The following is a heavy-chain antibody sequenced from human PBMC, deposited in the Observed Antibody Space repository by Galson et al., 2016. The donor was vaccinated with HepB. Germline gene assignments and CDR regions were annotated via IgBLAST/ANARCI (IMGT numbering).Heavy chain of an antibody. CDR1: GDSVSSNSAA. D-gene: IGHD1-14*01. Sequence: CAISGDSVSSNSAAWNWIRQSPSRGLEWLGRTYYRSNWCNDYAVSVKSRIILNSDTSKNQFSLHLFSVTPEDTAVYYCARDRTPQPGTLDYWGQGILVTVSS. CDR2: TYYRSNWCN. J-gene: IGHJ4*02. V-gene: IGHV6-1*01. CDR3: ARDRTPQPGTLDY.